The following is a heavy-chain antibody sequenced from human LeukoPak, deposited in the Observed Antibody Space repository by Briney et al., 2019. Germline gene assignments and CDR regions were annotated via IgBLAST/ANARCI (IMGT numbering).Heavy chain of an antibody. CDR2: IYYSGST. Sequence: SETLSLTCTVSGGSISSYYWSWIRQPPGKGLEWIGYIYYSGSTNYNPSLKSRVTISVDTSKNQFSLKLSSVTAADTAVYYCAREPHYYDSSGYVLYFDYWGQGTLVTVSS. V-gene: IGHV4-59*01. CDR3: AREPHYYDSSGYVLYFDY. CDR1: GGSISSYY. D-gene: IGHD3-22*01. J-gene: IGHJ4*02.